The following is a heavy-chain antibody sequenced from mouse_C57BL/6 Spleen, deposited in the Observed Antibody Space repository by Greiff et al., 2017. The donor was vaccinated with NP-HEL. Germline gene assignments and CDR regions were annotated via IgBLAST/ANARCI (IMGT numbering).Heavy chain of an antibody. V-gene: IGHV1-82*01. D-gene: IGHD1-1*01. Sequence: QVQLQQSGPELVKPGASVKISCKASGYAFSSSWMNWVKQRPGKGLEWIGRIYPGDGDTNYNGKFKGKATLTADKSSSTAYMQLSSLTSEDSAVYVCARRTTVVAPYYFDYWGQGTTLTVSS. CDR1: GYAFSSSW. CDR2: IYPGDGDT. J-gene: IGHJ2*01. CDR3: ARRTTVVAPYYFDY.